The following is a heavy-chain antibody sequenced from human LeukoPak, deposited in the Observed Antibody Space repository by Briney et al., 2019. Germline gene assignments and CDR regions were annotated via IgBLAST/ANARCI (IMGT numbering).Heavy chain of an antibody. D-gene: IGHD7-27*01. J-gene: IGHJ4*02. V-gene: IGHV3-23*01. CDR2: ISGSGGRT. CDR3: AIDPNWGTHS. CDR1: GFTFSSYA. Sequence: GGSLRLSCAASGFTFSSYAMNWVRQAPGKGLEWVSAISGSGGRTYYADSVRGRFTISRDNSKNALYLQMNSLRVEDTAVYYCAIDPNWGTHSWGQGVLVTVSS.